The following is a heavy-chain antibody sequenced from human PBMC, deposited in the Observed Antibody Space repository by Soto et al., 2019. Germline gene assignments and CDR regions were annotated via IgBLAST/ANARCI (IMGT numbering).Heavy chain of an antibody. CDR1: GDSVSNNSAT. D-gene: IGHD2-2*01. CDR3: TSGVTNFDY. Sequence: SQTLSLTCAISGDSVSNNSATWNWIRQSPSRGLEWLGRTYYRSNWYNDYAVSVKSRITINSDTSKNQFSLQLNSVTPEDTAVYYCTSGVTNFDYWGQGTLVTVSS. J-gene: IGHJ4*02. V-gene: IGHV6-1*01. CDR2: TYYRSNWYN.